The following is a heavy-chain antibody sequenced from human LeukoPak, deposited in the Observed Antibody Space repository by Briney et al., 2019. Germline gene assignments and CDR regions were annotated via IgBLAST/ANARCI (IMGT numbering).Heavy chain of an antibody. D-gene: IGHD6-19*01. J-gene: IGHJ3*02. Sequence: ASVKVSCKASGYTFTGYYMHWVRQAPGQGLEWMGWINPNSGGTNYAQKFQGRVTMTRDTSISTAYMELSRLRSDDTAVYYCADLSSGWSNDAFDIWGQGTMVTVSS. V-gene: IGHV1-2*02. CDR2: INPNSGGT. CDR1: GYTFTGYY. CDR3: ADLSSGWSNDAFDI.